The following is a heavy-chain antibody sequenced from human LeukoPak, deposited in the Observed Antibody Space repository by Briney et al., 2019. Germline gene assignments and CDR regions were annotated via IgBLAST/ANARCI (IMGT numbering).Heavy chain of an antibody. CDR3: ARAVVITTLDYYYYMDV. CDR1: GGSISSSSYY. Sequence: SETLSLPCTVSGGSISSSSYYWGWIRQPPGKGLEWIGSIYSTGRAYYNPSLRSRVTISLDTSNNQFSLKLNSVTAADSAVYYCARAVVITTLDYYYYMDVWGKGTTVTVSS. CDR2: IYSTGRA. V-gene: IGHV4-39*07. J-gene: IGHJ6*03. D-gene: IGHD2-21*01.